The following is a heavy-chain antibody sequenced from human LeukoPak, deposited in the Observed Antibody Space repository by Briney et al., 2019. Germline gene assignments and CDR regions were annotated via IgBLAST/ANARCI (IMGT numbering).Heavy chain of an antibody. Sequence: GGSLRLSCAASGFTFSSYWMSWVRQAPGKGLEWVSVIYSGGSTYYADSVKGRFTISRDNSKNTLYLQMNSLRAEDTAVYYCARGPWDYYGMDVWGQGTTVTVSS. V-gene: IGHV3-53*01. CDR2: IYSGGST. J-gene: IGHJ6*02. CDR1: GFTFSSYW. CDR3: ARGPWDYYGMDV. D-gene: IGHD7-27*01.